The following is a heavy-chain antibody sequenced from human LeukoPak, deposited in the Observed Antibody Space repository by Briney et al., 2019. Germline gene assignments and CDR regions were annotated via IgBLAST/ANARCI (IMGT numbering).Heavy chain of an antibody. CDR3: AKDGQDGYNNPTSFDY. D-gene: IGHD5-24*01. CDR2: ISGSGGST. V-gene: IGHV3-23*01. J-gene: IGHJ4*02. Sequence: GGSLRLSCAVSGFTFSSYAMSWVRQAPGKGLEWVSAISGSGGSTYYADSVKGRFTISRGNSMNTLYLQMNSLRAEDTAVYYCAKDGQDGYNNPTSFDYWGQGTLVTVSS. CDR1: GFTFSSYA.